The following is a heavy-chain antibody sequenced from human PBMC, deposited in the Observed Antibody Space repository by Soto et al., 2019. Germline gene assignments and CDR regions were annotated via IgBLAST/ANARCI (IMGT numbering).Heavy chain of an antibody. CDR2: INPSGGST. D-gene: IGHD5-12*01. CDR3: ARDSNIVATIAYFDD. Sequence: GASVKVSCKASGYTFTSYYMHWVRQAPGQGLEWMGIINPSGGSTSYAQKFQGRVTMTRDTSTSTVYMELSSLRSEDTAVYYCARDSNIVATIAYFDDWGQGTLVTVSS. CDR1: GYTFTSYY. V-gene: IGHV1-46*03. J-gene: IGHJ4*02.